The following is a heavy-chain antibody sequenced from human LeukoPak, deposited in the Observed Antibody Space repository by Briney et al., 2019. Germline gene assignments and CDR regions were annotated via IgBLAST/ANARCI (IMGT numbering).Heavy chain of an antibody. V-gene: IGHV1-3*03. CDR3: ARDGYGYSYGSFYMDV. J-gene: IGHJ6*03. D-gene: IGHD5-18*01. CDR1: GYTFTSYA. Sequence: ASVKVSCKASGYTFTSYATHWVRQAPGQRLEWMGWINAGNGNTKYSQEFQGRVTITRDTSASTAYMELSSLRSEDMAVYYCARDGYGYSYGSFYMDVWGKGTTVTVSS. CDR2: INAGNGNT.